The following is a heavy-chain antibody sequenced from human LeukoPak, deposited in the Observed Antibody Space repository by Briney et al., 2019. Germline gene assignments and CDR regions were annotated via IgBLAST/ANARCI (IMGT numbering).Heavy chain of an antibody. Sequence: SETLSLTCTVSGGSLSSSSYYWGWLRQPPGRGLEWIGSIYYSGSTYYNPSLKSRVTISVDTSKNQFSLKLSSVTAADTAVYYCAREYSSGWYYWGQGTLVTVSS. J-gene: IGHJ4*02. CDR3: AREYSSGWYY. CDR1: GGSLSSSSYY. D-gene: IGHD6-19*01. CDR2: IYYSGST. V-gene: IGHV4-39*01.